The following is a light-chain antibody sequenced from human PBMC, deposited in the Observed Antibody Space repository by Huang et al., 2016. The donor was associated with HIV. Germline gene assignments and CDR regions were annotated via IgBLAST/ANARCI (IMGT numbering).Light chain of an antibody. CDR2: TAS. V-gene: IGKV1-39*01. J-gene: IGKJ4*01. CDR1: QSISRY. CDR3: QQGYSAPTLT. Sequence: DIEMTQSPSSLSASVGDRVTITCWASQSISRYLHWYQQKPGKAPKLLIHTASSLQSGVPSRFSGSGSGTEFTLTINDLQPYDFATYYCQQGYSAPTLTFGGGTKVDIK.